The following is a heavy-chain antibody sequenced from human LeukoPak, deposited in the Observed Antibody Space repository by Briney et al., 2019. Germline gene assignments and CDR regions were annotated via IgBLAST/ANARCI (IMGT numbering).Heavy chain of an antibody. CDR2: IKQDGSEK. J-gene: IGHJ4*02. D-gene: IGHD4-11*01. CDR1: GFTFSNYW. Sequence: GGSLRLSRAASGFTFSNYWMSWVRQAPGKGLEWVANIKQDGSEKYYVDSVRGRFTVSRDNAKKSLYLQMNSLRAEDTAVYYCAREPFNNYPVDYWGQGTLVTVSS. CDR3: AREPFNNYPVDY. V-gene: IGHV3-7*01.